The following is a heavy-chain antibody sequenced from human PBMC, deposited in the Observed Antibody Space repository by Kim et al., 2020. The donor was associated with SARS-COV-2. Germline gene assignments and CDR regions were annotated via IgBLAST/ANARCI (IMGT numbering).Heavy chain of an antibody. J-gene: IGHJ4*02. D-gene: IGHD3-3*01. CDR1: GYTFTGYY. CDR3: ARDTRDPSQPTYYDFWSGYPY. Sequence: ASVKVSCKASGYTFTGYYMHWVRQAPGQGLEWMGRINPNSGGTNYTQKFQGRVTMTRDTSISTAYMELSRLRSDDTAVYYCARDTRDPSQPTYYDFWSGYPYWGQGTLVTVSS. CDR2: INPNSGGT. V-gene: IGHV1-2*06.